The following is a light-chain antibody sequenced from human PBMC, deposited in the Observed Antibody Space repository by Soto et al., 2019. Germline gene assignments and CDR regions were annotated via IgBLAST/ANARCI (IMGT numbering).Light chain of an antibody. CDR1: TSEVGNNNR. V-gene: IGLV2-23*02. J-gene: IGLJ1*01. CDR3: CSYETGRYV. CDR2: EVK. Sequence: QSALTQPASVSGSPGQSITISCTGTTSEVGNNNRVSWYQQHPGKVPKVMIYEVKKRPSGVSHRFSGSKSGNTASLTISGLPAEDEADCYCCSYETGRYVFGSGTKLTVL.